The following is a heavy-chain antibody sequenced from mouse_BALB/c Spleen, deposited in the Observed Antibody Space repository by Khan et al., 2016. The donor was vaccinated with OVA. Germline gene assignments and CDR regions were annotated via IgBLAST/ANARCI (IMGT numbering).Heavy chain of an antibody. CDR1: GFTFSSYA. J-gene: IGHJ4*01. Sequence: VQLKESGGGLVKPGGSLKLSCAASGFTFSSYAMSWVRQTPEKRLEWVATISSRGSYTYYSDSVKGRFTISRDNAKNALYLQMSSLRSEDTAMYYCARLYAMDYWGQGTSVTVSS. V-gene: IGHV5-9-3*01. CDR3: ARLYAMDY. CDR2: ISSRGSYT.